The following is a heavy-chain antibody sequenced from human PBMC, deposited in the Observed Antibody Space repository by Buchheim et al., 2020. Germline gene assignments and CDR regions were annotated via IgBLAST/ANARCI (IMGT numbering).Heavy chain of an antibody. CDR1: GFTFSSYW. CDR3: ARVSGSGGSGGGSWFDP. Sequence: EVQLVESGGGLVQPGGSLRLSCAASGFTFSSYWMSWVRQAPGKGLEWVANIKQDGSEKYYVDSVKGRFTISRDNAKNSLYLQMDSLRAEDTAVYYCARVSGSGGSGGGSWFDPWGQGTL. D-gene: IGHD2-15*01. V-gene: IGHV3-7*01. CDR2: IKQDGSEK. J-gene: IGHJ5*02.